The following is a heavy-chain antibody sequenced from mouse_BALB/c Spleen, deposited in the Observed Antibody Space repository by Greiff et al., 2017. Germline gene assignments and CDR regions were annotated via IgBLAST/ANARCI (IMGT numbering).Heavy chain of an antibody. D-gene: IGHD3-1*01. Sequence: EVKLMESGGGLVKPGGSLKLSCAASGFTFSSYAMSWVRQTPEKRLEWVATISSGGSYTYYPDSVKGRFTISRDNAKNTLYLQMSSLRSEDTAMYYCARRSQLYYFDYWGQGTTLTVSS. CDR3: ARRSQLYYFDY. CDR1: GFTFSSYA. J-gene: IGHJ2*01. V-gene: IGHV5-9-3*01. CDR2: ISSGGSYT.